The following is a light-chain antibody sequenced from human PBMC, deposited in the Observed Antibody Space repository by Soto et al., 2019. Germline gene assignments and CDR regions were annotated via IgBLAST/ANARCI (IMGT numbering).Light chain of an antibody. V-gene: IGLV1-40*02. CDR1: RSNIGAGYD. CDR2: GNK. Sequence: QSVLTQPPSVSGVPGQKITISCTGSRSNIGAGYDVHWYQQFRGTAPKLLIYGNKNRPSGVPDRFSGSKSGTSASLAITGLQAEDEVDYFCQSYDSGFSGLVFGGGTKLTVL. J-gene: IGLJ3*02. CDR3: QSYDSGFSGLV.